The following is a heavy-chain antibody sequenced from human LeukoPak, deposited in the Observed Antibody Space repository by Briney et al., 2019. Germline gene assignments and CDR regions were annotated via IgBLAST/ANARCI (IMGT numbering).Heavy chain of an antibody. V-gene: IGHV1-69*04. Sequence: ASVKVSCKASGYTFTSYGISWVRQAPGQGLEWMGRIIPILGIANYAQKFQGRVTITADKSTSTAYMELSSLRSEDTAVYYCAIISVDTGFDYWGQGTLVTVSS. CDR3: AIISVDTGFDY. CDR1: GYTFTSYG. J-gene: IGHJ4*02. CDR2: IIPILGIA. D-gene: IGHD5-18*01.